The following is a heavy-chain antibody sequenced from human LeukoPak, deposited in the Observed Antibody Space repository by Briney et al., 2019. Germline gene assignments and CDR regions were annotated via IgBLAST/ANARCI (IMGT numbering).Heavy chain of an antibody. CDR3: AMPYYDFWSGYYRFDY. Sequence: ASVKVSCKASGHTFTGYYMHWVRQAPGQGLEWMGWINPNSGGTNYAQKSQGRVTMTRDTSISTAYMELSRLRSDDTAVYYCAMPYYDFWSGYYRFDYWGQGTLVTVSS. D-gene: IGHD3-3*01. CDR1: GHTFTGYY. CDR2: INPNSGGT. J-gene: IGHJ4*02. V-gene: IGHV1-2*02.